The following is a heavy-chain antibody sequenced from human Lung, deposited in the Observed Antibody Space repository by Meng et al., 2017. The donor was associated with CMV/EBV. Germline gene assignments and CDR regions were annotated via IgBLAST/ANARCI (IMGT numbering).Heavy chain of an antibody. CDR3: AGPDDTGSSPHDPFDM. Sequence: SETLSLTCTVSGASTSSNYWSWSRRPPGKGLEYIGSISYTGYIEYNPSLKARVTISLDTSKNHFPLKLTSVTAADTPMYYCAGPDDTGSSPHDPFDMWGQGTRVT. CDR2: ISYTGYI. CDR1: GASTSSNY. J-gene: IGHJ3*02. V-gene: IGHV4-59*12. D-gene: IGHD1-1*01.